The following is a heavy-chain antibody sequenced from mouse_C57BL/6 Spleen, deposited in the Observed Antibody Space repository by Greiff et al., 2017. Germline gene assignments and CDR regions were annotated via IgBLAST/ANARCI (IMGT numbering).Heavy chain of an antibody. J-gene: IGHJ1*03. CDR3: ARDGNYVDWYFDV. CDR1: GYSFTDYN. CDR2: INPNYGTT. V-gene: IGHV1-39*01. Sequence: VQLQQSGPELVKPGASVKISCKASGYSFTDYNMNWVKQSPGKSLEWIGVINPNYGTTSYHQKFKGKATLTVAQSSNTAYMQLNSLTSEDSAVYYCARDGNYVDWYFDVWGTGTTVTVSS. D-gene: IGHD2-1*01.